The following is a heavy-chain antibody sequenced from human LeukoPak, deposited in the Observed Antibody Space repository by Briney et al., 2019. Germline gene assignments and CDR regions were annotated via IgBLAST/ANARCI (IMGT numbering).Heavy chain of an antibody. D-gene: IGHD3-22*01. CDR2: ISGSGGST. V-gene: IGHV3-23*01. CDR1: GFTFSSYA. Sequence: GGSLRLSRAASGFTFSSYAMSWVRQAPGKGLEWVSAISGSGGSTYYADSVKGRFTISRDNSKNTLYLQMNSLRAEDTAVYYCAYYDSSGYYGPWYWGQGTLVTVSS. J-gene: IGHJ4*02. CDR3: AYYDSSGYYGPWY.